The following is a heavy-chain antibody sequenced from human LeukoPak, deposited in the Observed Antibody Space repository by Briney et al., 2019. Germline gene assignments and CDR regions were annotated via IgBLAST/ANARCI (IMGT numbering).Heavy chain of an antibody. J-gene: IGHJ4*02. CDR2: IFNSGST. V-gene: IGHV4-4*07. D-gene: IGHD1-26*01. Sequence: SETLSLTCTVSGDSINNYYWSRIRQPAGKGLEWIGRIFNSGSTDYNPSLKSRVTMSVDTSKNQFSVKVNSVTAADTAVYYCARGLGVGADRALDYWGQGTLVTVSS. CDR3: ARGLGVGADRALDY. CDR1: GDSINNYY.